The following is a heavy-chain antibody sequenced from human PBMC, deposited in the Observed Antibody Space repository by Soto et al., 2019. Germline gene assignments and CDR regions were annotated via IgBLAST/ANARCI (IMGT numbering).Heavy chain of an antibody. V-gene: IGHV1-58*01. CDR2: IVIGSGNT. D-gene: IGHD4-17*01. J-gene: IGHJ4*02. Sequence: QMQLVQSGPEVKKPGTSVKVSCKASGFTFTSSSVQWVRQTRGQRLEWIGWIVIGSGNTNYAQKFQERVTITRDMSTRTAYLEFNSLRSEDTAVYYCAAAAPLTTVTTPVYWGQGTLVTVSS. CDR3: AAAAPLTTVTTPVY. CDR1: GFTFTSSS.